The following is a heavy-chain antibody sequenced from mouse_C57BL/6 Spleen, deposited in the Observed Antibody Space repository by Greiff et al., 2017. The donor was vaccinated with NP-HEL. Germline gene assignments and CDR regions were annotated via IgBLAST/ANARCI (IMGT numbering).Heavy chain of an antibody. V-gene: IGHV5-16*01. J-gene: IGHJ2*01. Sequence: EVKLMESEGGLVQPGSSMKLSCTASGFTFSDYYMAWVRQVPEKGLEWVANINYDGSSTYYLDSLKSRFIISRDNAKNILYLQMSSLKSEDTATYYCARDGDGNLDYWGQGTTLTVSS. CDR1: GFTFSDYY. CDR3: ARDGDGNLDY. D-gene: IGHD2-1*01. CDR2: INYDGSST.